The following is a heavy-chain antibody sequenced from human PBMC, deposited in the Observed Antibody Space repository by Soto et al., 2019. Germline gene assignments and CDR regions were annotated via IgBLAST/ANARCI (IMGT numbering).Heavy chain of an antibody. V-gene: IGHV4-34*01. CDR3: ARDKITGLFDY. Sequence: PSEILSLTCAVYGGSFSGYYLTWIRQPPGTGLEWIGEINHSGSTNYNPSLKSRVTISVDTSKNQFSLKLTSVTAADTAVYYCARDKITGLFDYWGQGTLVTVSS. J-gene: IGHJ4*02. CDR2: INHSGST. D-gene: IGHD2-8*02. CDR1: GGSFSGYY.